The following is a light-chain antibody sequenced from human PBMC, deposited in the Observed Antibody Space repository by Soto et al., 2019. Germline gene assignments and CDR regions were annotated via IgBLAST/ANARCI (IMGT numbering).Light chain of an antibody. CDR2: GAF. J-gene: IGKJ4*01. CDR3: QQYHSYPLT. CDR1: QAINDW. V-gene: IGKV1D-16*01. Sequence: IQMTQSPSSLTASVGDRVTITCRASQAINDWVAWYQQKPDKAPKALIYGAFILQSGVPSRFSGSGYGTDFTLTITDLQPEDFATYYCQQYHSYPLTFGGGTNVEI.